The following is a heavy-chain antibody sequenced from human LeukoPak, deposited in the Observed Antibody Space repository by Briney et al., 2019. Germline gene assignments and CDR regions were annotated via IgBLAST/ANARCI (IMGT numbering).Heavy chain of an antibody. D-gene: IGHD3-10*01. Sequence: SETLSLTCAVSGASISSYDWSWIRQPPGKGLEWIGGIYNSGRTNDNPSLKSRVTISKDTSKNQVSLNLRSVTAANTAVYYCARDRPAEKISVWFGGPPAGLDPFDIWGQGKMVIVSS. CDR3: ARDRPAEKISVWFGGPPAGLDPFDI. J-gene: IGHJ3*02. CDR1: GASISSYD. V-gene: IGHV4-59*01. CDR2: IYNSGRT.